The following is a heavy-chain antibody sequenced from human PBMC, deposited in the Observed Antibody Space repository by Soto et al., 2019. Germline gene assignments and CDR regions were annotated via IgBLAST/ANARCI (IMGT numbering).Heavy chain of an antibody. D-gene: IGHD3-3*01. CDR1: GYTFTSYD. J-gene: IGHJ6*03. CDR3: ARAARGGIQRTIFGVVIPAVLYMDG. CDR2: MNSNSGNT. V-gene: IGHV1-8*01. Sequence: QVQLVQSGAEVKKPGASVKVSCTASGYTFTSYDSNCGRQATGQGPEWMGWMNSNSGNTDYAHKFQGRVTMTRNTSLRKAHMELGSLRSEDPGVYYCARAARGGIQRTIFGVVIPAVLYMDGRGKRTTVTVSS.